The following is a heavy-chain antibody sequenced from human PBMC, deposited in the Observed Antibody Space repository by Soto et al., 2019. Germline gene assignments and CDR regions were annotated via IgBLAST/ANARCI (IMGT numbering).Heavy chain of an antibody. CDR1: GFTFSSYA. V-gene: IGHV3-23*01. J-gene: IGHJ3*02. D-gene: IGHD6-6*01. CDR3: AKFGPSIAARPAAFDI. Sequence: GGSLRLSCAASGFTFSSYAMSWVRQAPGKGLEWVSAISGSGGSTYYADSVKGRFTISRDNSKNTLYLQMNSLRAEDTAVYYCAKFGPSIAARPAAFDIWGQGTMVTVSS. CDR2: ISGSGGST.